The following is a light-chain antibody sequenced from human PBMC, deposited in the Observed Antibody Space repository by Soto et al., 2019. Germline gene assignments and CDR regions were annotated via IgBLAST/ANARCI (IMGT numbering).Light chain of an antibody. CDR3: QAWDSSTAHVV. J-gene: IGLJ2*01. Sequence: SYELTQPPSVSVSPGQTASITCSGDKLGDKYACWYQQKPGQSPELVIYQDSKRPSGIPERFSGSNSGNTATLTISGTQAMDEADYYCQAWDSSTAHVVFGGGTQLTVL. V-gene: IGLV3-1*01. CDR1: KLGDKY. CDR2: QDS.